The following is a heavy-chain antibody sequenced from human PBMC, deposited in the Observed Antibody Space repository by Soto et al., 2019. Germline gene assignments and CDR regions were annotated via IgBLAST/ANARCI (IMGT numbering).Heavy chain of an antibody. CDR3: ATDRATGTAQYGFDP. V-gene: IGHV5-10-1*01. D-gene: IGHD1-1*01. CDR2: IDPSDSRT. Sequence: GESLKISCKGSGYMFPIYHISWVRQMPGKGLEWVGKIDPSDSRTMYRPSSRARISISVDKSINTAYLEWGRLKASDTAMYYCATDRATGTAQYGFDPWGQGTLVTVSS. CDR1: GYMFPIYH. J-gene: IGHJ5*02.